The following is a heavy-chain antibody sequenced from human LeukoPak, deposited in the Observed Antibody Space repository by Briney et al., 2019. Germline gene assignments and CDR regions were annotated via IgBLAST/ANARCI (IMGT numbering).Heavy chain of an antibody. D-gene: IGHD2-2*01. V-gene: IGHV1-2*02. J-gene: IGHJ4*02. CDR3: ARGKDGGAGIVVVPAVFDY. CDR2: INPNSGGT. Sequence: ASVKVSCKASGYTFTGYYMHWVRQAPGQGLEWMGWINPNSGGTNYAQMFQGRVTMTRDTSISTAYVELSRLRSDDTAVYYCARGKDGGAGIVVVPAVFDYWGQGTLVTVSS. CDR1: GYTFTGYY.